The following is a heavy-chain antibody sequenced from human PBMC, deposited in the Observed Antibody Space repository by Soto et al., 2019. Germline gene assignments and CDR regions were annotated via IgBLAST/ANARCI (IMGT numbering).Heavy chain of an antibody. CDR3: ARFPAADHHWFDP. Sequence: QVQLVQSGAEVKKPGASVKVSCKASGYTFTSYYMHWVRQAPGQGLEWMGIINPSGGSTSYAQKFQGRVPMTRDTSTSTVYMELSSLRSEDTAVYYCARFPAADHHWFDPWGQGTLVTVSS. CDR1: GYTFTSYY. J-gene: IGHJ5*02. D-gene: IGHD6-13*01. V-gene: IGHV1-46*01. CDR2: INPSGGST.